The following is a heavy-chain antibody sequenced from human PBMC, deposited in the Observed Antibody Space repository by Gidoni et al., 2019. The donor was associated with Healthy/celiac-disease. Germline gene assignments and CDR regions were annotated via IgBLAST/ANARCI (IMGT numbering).Heavy chain of an antibody. V-gene: IGHV4-34*01. J-gene: IGHJ4*02. CDR1: GGYFSGYY. D-gene: IGHD6-13*01. CDR3: ARGIAAAGPFDY. Sequence: QVQLQQWGAGLLKPSETLSLTCAVYGGYFSGYYWSWIRQPPGKGLEWIGEINHSGSTNYNPSLKSRVTISVDTSKNQFSLKLSSVTAADTAVYYCARGIAAAGPFDYWGQGTLVTVSS. CDR2: INHSGST.